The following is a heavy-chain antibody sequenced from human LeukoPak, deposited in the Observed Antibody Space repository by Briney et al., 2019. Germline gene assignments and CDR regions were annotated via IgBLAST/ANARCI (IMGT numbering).Heavy chain of an antibody. CDR3: ARGVGADFDY. D-gene: IGHD1-26*01. CDR2: IYYSGST. Sequence: PSETLSLTCTVSGGSVSSGSYYWSWIRQPPGKGLEWIGYIYYSGSTNYNPSLKSRVTISVDTSKNQFSLKLSSVTAADTAVYYCARGVGADFDYWGQGTLVTVSS. V-gene: IGHV4-61*01. CDR1: GGSVSSGSYY. J-gene: IGHJ4*02.